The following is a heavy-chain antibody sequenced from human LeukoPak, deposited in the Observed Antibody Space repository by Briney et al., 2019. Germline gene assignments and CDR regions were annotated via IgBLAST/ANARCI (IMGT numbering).Heavy chain of an antibody. CDR3: AAIFSSIIGWFDP. V-gene: IGHV1-46*01. D-gene: IGHD3-10*01. Sequence: ASVKVSCKASGYTFTSYYMHWVRQAPGQGLEWMGIINPSGGRTSYAQKFQGRVTMTRDTSTSTVYMELSSLRSEDTAVYYCAAIFSSIIGWFDPWGQGTLVTVSS. J-gene: IGHJ5*02. CDR1: GYTFTSYY. CDR2: INPSGGRT.